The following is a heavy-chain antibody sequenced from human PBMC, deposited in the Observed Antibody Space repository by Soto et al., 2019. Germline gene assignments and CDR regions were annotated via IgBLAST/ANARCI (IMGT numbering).Heavy chain of an antibody. Sequence: GGSLRLSCAASGFTFSSYAMSWVRQAPGKGLGWVSLISATGGGTYYADSVKGRFTISRDNSHNTLYLQVHSLTAEDTAVYYCAEDRRAGGNSAFYFDFWGQGAQVTVSS. D-gene: IGHD3-16*01. CDR2: ISATGGGT. CDR1: GFTFSSYA. V-gene: IGHV3-23*01. J-gene: IGHJ4*02. CDR3: AEDRRAGGNSAFYFDF.